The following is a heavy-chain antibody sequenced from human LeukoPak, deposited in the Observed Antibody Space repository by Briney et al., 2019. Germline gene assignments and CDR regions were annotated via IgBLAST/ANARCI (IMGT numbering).Heavy chain of an antibody. D-gene: IGHD1-1*01. CDR1: GTSMTNTPSY. J-gene: IGHJ5*02. CDR2: MYYSGST. Sequence: PSETLSLTCSVSGTSMTNTPSYWGWVRHSPGKGLEWIATMYYSGSTYYNPSLKSRVTISVDTSKNQFSLKLTSVTAADTALYFCARDSMRIQTGTTPWGQGTLVTVSS. CDR3: ARDSMRIQTGTTP. V-gene: IGHV4-39*07.